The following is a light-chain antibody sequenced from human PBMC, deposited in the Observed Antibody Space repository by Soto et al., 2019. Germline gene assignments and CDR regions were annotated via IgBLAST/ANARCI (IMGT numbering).Light chain of an antibody. CDR3: QQYSSSRT. J-gene: IGKJ1*01. CDR2: GGS. CDR1: QSVSSNH. Sequence: EVVMTQSPGTLSLSPGERATLSCRASQSVSSNHLAWYQQKPGQAPRLLIYGGSSRATGIPVRFSGSGSETDFTLTITRLEPEDFAVYYCQQYSSSRTFGQGTKVDIK. V-gene: IGKV3-20*01.